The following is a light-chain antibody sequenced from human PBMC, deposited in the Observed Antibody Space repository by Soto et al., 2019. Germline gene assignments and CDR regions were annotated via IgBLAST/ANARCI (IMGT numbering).Light chain of an antibody. Sequence: QSVLTQPASVSGSPGQSITISCTGTSSDVGGYNWVSWYQHHPGKAPQLMIYEVSNRPSGVSNRFSGSKSGNTASLTISGLQAEDEADYYCSSYTGSNTLYVFGTGTKLTVL. J-gene: IGLJ1*01. CDR3: SSYTGSNTLYV. CDR2: EVS. CDR1: SSDVGGYNW. V-gene: IGLV2-14*01.